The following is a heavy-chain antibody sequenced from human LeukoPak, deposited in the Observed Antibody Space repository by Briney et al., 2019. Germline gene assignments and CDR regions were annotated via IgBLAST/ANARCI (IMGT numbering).Heavy chain of an antibody. J-gene: IGHJ4*02. V-gene: IGHV3-30*02. CDR2: IRYDGSNK. CDR1: GFTFSSYG. Sequence: GGSLRLSCAASGFTFSSYGMHWVRQAPGKGLEWVAFIRYDGSNKYYADSVKGRFTISRDNAKNSLYLQMNSLRAEDTALYYCARGRGDYVWGSYRPTPFDYWGQGTLVTVSS. CDR3: ARGRGDYVWGSYRPTPFDY. D-gene: IGHD3-16*02.